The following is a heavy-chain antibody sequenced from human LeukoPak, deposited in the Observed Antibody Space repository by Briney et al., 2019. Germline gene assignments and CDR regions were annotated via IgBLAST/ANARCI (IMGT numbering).Heavy chain of an antibody. CDR3: AGDAGGYHDY. D-gene: IGHD3-22*01. Sequence: GGSLRLSCAASGFTFSNYWMHWVRQAPGKGLMWVSHINSDGSGTFYADSVKGRFTISRDNARNTLYLQMNSLRAEDTALYYCAGDAGGYHDYWGQGTLVTVSS. CDR1: GFTFSNYW. V-gene: IGHV3-74*01. J-gene: IGHJ4*02. CDR2: INSDGSGT.